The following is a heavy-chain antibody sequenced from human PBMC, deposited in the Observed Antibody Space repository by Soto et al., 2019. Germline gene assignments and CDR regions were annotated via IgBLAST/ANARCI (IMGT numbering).Heavy chain of an antibody. J-gene: IGHJ4*02. V-gene: IGHV4-30-4*01. Sequence: QVQLQESGPGLVKPSQTLSLTCTVSGGSISSGDYYWSWIRQPPGKGLEWIGYIYYSGSTYYNPSLKRRGTISVDTSKNQFSLKLSSVTAADTAVYYCARDRGNSQGEMDYWGQGTLVTVSS. D-gene: IGHD2-21*02. CDR1: GGSISSGDYY. CDR2: IYYSGST. CDR3: ARDRGNSQGEMDY.